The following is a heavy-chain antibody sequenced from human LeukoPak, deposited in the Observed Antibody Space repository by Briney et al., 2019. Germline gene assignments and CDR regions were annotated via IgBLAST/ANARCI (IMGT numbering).Heavy chain of an antibody. J-gene: IGHJ4*02. V-gene: IGHV4-59*01. Sequence: SETLSLICTVSGGSISSYYWRWLRQPTGEGREGVGYIYYSGSTNYNPSLKSRVTISVDTSKNQFSLKLSSVTAADTAVYYCARANHRGTKFPFDYWGQGTLVTVSS. CDR2: IYYSGST. CDR3: ARANHRGTKFPFDY. CDR1: GGSISSYY. D-gene: IGHD1-26*01.